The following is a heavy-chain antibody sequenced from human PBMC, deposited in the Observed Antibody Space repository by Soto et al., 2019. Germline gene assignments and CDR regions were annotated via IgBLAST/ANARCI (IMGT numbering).Heavy chain of an antibody. V-gene: IGHV1-8*01. CDR1: GYTFTSYD. J-gene: IGHJ3*02. CDR3: ARGDWSPSNAFDI. D-gene: IGHD1-1*01. Sequence: ASVKVSCKASGYTFTSYDINWVRQATGQGHERMGWMNPNSGNTGYAQKFQGRVTMTRNTSISTAYMELSSLRSEDTAVYYCARGDWSPSNAFDIWGQGTMVTVSS. CDR2: MNPNSGNT.